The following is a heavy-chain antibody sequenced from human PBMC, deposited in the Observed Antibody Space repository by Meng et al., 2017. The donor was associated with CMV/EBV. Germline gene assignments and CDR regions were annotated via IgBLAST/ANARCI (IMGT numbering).Heavy chain of an antibody. CDR2: IYHSGST. CDR3: ARALGGPLRFLE. Sequence: TCAISGGSISSRNWWSWVRQPPGKGLEWIGEIYHSGSTNYNPSLKSRVTISVDKSKNQFSLKLSSVTAADTAVYYCARALGGPLRFLEWGQGTLVTVSS. D-gene: IGHD3-3*01. CDR1: GGSISSRNW. J-gene: IGHJ4*02. V-gene: IGHV4-4*02.